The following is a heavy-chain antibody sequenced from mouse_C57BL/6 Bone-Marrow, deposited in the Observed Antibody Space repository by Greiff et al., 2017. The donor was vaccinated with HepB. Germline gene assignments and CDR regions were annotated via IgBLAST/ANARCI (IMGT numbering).Heavy chain of an antibody. J-gene: IGHJ1*03. D-gene: IGHD2-2*01. Sequence: VKLQQSGAELARPGASVKLSCKASGYTFTSYGISWVKQRTGQGLEWIGEIYPRSGNTYYNEKFKGKATLTADKSSSTAYMELRSLTSEDSAVYFCARFGYYWYFDVWGTGTTVTVSS. CDR1: GYTFTSYG. CDR3: ARFGYYWYFDV. CDR2: IYPRSGNT. V-gene: IGHV1-81*01.